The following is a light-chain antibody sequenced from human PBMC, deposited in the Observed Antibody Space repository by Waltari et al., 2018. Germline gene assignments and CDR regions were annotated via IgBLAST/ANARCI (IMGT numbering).Light chain of an antibody. CDR1: QSLLHTDGNTY. V-gene: IGKV2-30*02. CDR3: MQGSHWPPT. J-gene: IGKJ4*01. CDR2: RVS. Sequence: AMTQSPVSQPVTLGQPASFSCKSNQSLLHTDGNTYLNWIHQRPGQSPRRLLYRVSYRDSGVPGRFSGSGSATEFTLRISRVAAEDVGVYYCMQGSHWPPTFGGGTKLEIQ.